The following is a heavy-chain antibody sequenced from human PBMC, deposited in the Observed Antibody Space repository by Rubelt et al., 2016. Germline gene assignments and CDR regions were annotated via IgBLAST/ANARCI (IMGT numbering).Heavy chain of an antibody. V-gene: IGHV1-2*06. CDR3: AALYSDY. CDR1: GYTFTGNY. D-gene: IGHD2-21*01. CDR2: INPNSGGP. J-gene: IGHJ4*02. Sequence: QVQLVQSGAEVKRPGASVRVSCKASGYTFTGNYMHWVRQAPGQGLEWMGRINPNSGGPDYAQRFQGRGTMTRDTSISTAYMELSRLRSDDTAVYYCAALYSDYWGQGTLLTVSS.